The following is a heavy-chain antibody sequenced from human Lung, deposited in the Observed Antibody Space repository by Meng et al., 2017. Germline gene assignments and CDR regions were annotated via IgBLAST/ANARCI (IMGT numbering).Heavy chain of an antibody. V-gene: IGHV4-34*01. CDR2: INHSGST. CDR1: GGSFRDYY. D-gene: IGHD4-11*01. CDR3: ARGPTTMAHDFDY. Sequence: QVQLQQWGAGLLKPSETLSLSCVVSGGSFRDYYWSWIRQPPGKGLEWIGEINHSGSTSYNPSLESRATISVDTSQNNLSLKLSSVTAADSAVYYCARGPTTMAHDFDYWGQGTLVTVSS. J-gene: IGHJ4*02.